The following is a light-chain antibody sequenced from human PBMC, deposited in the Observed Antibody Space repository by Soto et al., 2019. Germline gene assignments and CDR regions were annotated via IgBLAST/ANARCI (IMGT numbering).Light chain of an antibody. J-gene: IGKJ1*01. CDR3: MQGSHWPLWT. Sequence: DVVMTQSPLSLAVTLGQPASISCRSSQSLLSSDGNTYLNWFQQRPGQSPRRLLYKVSNRDSGVPDRFSGSGSGTDFTLKISRVEAEDVGVYYCMQGSHWPLWTFGQGTKVEVK. CDR2: KVS. V-gene: IGKV2-30*01. CDR1: QSLLSSDGNTY.